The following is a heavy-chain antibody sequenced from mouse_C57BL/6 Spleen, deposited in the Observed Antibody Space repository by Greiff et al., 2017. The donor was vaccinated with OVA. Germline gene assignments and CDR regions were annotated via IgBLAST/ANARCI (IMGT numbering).Heavy chain of an antibody. V-gene: IGHV1-22*01. CDR3: AGFPPWFAY. Sequence: EVKLMESGPELVKPGASVKMSCKASGYTFTDYNMHWVKQSHGKSLEWIGYINPNNGGTSYNQKFKGKATLTVNKSSSTAYMELRSLTSEDSAVYYCAGFPPWFAYWGQGTLVTVSA. J-gene: IGHJ3*01. CDR1: GYTFTDYN. CDR2: INPNNGGT.